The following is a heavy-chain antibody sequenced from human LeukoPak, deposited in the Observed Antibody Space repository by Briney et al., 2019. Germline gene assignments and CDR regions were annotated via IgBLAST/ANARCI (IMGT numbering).Heavy chain of an antibody. CDR2: ISSSSSYI. CDR3: ARAYYDSSGYYGYYYYMDV. CDR1: GFTFSSYN. V-gene: IGHV3-21*01. D-gene: IGHD3-22*01. J-gene: IGHJ6*03. Sequence: PGGSLRLSCAASGFTFSSYNMNWVRQAPGKGLEWVSSISSSSSYIYYADSVKGRFTISRDNAKNSLYLQMNSLRAEDTAVYYCARAYYDSSGYYGYYYYMDVWGKGTTVTVSS.